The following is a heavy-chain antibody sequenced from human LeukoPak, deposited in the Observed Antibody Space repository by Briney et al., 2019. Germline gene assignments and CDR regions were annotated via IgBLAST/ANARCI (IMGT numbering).Heavy chain of an antibody. D-gene: IGHD3-10*01. CDR2: ISYSGST. J-gene: IGHJ4*02. CDR3: ARAKYYGSGSYYTHYFDY. Sequence: SETLSLTCTVSGGSITNYYWSWIRQPPGKGLEWVGFISYSGSTNYNPSLQSRVTISVDTSKNQFSLKLSSVTAADTAVYYCARAKYYGSGSYYTHYFDYWGQGTLVTVSS. CDR1: GGSITNYY. V-gene: IGHV4-59*12.